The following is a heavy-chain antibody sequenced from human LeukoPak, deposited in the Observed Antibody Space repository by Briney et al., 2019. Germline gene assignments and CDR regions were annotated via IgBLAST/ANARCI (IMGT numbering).Heavy chain of an antibody. Sequence: SETLSLTCIVSGGSISSSSYYWGWHRQPPGKELEGVGSIYYSGSTYYNPSLKSRVTISVDTSKIQFSLKLSSVTAADTAVYYCARFSYYYYYMDVWGKGTTVTVSS. CDR2: IYYSGST. CDR1: GGSISSSSYY. J-gene: IGHJ6*03. V-gene: IGHV4-39*01. CDR3: ARFSYYYYYMDV.